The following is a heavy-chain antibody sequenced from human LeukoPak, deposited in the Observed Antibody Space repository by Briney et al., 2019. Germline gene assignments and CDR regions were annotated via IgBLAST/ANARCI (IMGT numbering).Heavy chain of an antibody. D-gene: IGHD1-26*01. Sequence: PSETLSLTCTVSGGSISNYYWSWIRQPPGKGLEWIGYIYHSGATNYNPSLRSRVTISVDTSKNQFSLKLSSVTAADTAVYYCARHGLRYSGSYVGYWGQGTLVTVSS. J-gene: IGHJ4*02. CDR3: ARHGLRYSGSYVGY. CDR1: GGSISNYY. V-gene: IGHV4-59*08. CDR2: IYHSGAT.